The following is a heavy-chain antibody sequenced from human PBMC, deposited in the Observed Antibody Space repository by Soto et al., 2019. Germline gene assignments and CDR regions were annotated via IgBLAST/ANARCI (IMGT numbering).Heavy chain of an antibody. CDR3: ARAGYCSSTSCYISWFDP. CDR2: IWSDGSNK. Sequence: GGSLRLSCAASGFTFSSYGMHWVRQAPGKGLEWVSVIWSDGSNKYYADSVKGRFTISRDNAKNSLYLQMNSLRAEDTAVYYCARAGYCSSTSCYISWFDPWGQGTLVTVSS. V-gene: IGHV3-33*01. CDR1: GFTFSSYG. D-gene: IGHD2-2*02. J-gene: IGHJ5*02.